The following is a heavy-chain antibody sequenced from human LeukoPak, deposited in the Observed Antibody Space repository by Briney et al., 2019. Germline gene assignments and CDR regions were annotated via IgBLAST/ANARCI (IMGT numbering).Heavy chain of an antibody. J-gene: IGHJ4*02. Sequence: ASVKVSCKASGYTFTSYGISWVRQAPGQGLEWMGWISAYIGNTNYAQKLQGRVTMTTDTSTSTAYMELRSLRSDDTAVYYCARDPGGYYYDSSGYYPDYWGQGTLVTVSS. CDR3: ARDPGGYYYDSSGYYPDY. CDR1: GYTFTSYG. D-gene: IGHD3-22*01. V-gene: IGHV1-18*01. CDR2: ISAYIGNT.